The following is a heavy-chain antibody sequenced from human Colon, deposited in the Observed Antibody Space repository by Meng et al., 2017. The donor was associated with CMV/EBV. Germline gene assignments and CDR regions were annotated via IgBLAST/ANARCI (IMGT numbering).Heavy chain of an antibody. CDR3: ARRPDSDGWCGYYLDD. CDR2: ISSSGSTI. D-gene: IGHD3-3*01. J-gene: IGHJ4*02. CDR1: GFTFSDDY. V-gene: IGHV3-11*01. Sequence: GGSLRLSCAAAGFTFSDDYMSWIRQAPGKGLEWVSYISSSGSTIYYADSVKGRFTISSDNAKNSLYLQMSSLRAEDTAVYCCARRPDSDGWCGYYLDDWGQGTLVTVSS.